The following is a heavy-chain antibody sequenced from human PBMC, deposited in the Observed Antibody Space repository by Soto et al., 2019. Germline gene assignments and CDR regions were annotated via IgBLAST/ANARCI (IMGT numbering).Heavy chain of an antibody. CDR3: ARGSFDSIGYYNFDY. CDR2: IWFSGTTT. V-gene: IGHV3-33*01. CDR1: GFSFSSYA. Sequence: QVQLVESGGGVDQLGGSLRLSCAASGFSFSSYAMHWVRQAPGKGLEWVGVIWFSGTTTIYADSVKGRFIISRDNSKTTLYLQAESLRGDDTAVYYCARGSFDSIGYYNFDYWGQGTLVTVSS. D-gene: IGHD3-22*01. J-gene: IGHJ4*02.